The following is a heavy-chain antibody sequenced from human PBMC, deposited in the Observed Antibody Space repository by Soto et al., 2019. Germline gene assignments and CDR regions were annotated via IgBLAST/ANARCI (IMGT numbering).Heavy chain of an antibody. CDR3: ARDKDSSYFPPPYFFDS. Sequence: QVELVESGGGVVQPGRSLSASCAASGFTFRSFTMHWVRQAPGKGLEWVATVSYDGSKAYYADSVRGRFTISRDNSNNTLSLQSDSLRPEDSALYFCARDKDSSYFPPPYFFDSWGQGLRVTVAS. J-gene: IGHJ4*02. CDR1: GFTFRSFT. V-gene: IGHV3-30*04. D-gene: IGHD1-26*01. CDR2: VSYDGSKA.